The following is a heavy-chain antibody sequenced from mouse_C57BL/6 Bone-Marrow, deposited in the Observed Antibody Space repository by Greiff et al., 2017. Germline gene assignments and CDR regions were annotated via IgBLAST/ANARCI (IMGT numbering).Heavy chain of an antibody. CDR2: IYPGDGDT. CDR1: GYAFSSSW. J-gene: IGHJ3*01. Sequence: QVQLQQSGPELVKPGASVKISCKASGYAFSSSWMNWVKQRPGKGLEWIGRIYPGDGDTNYNGKFKGKATLTADKSSSTAYMQLSSLTSEDSAVYFCARRELGFAYWGQGTLVTVSA. V-gene: IGHV1-82*01. CDR3: ARRELGFAY.